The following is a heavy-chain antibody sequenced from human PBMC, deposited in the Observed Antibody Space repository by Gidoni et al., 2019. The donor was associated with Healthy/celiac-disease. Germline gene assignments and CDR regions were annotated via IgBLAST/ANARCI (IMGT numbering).Heavy chain of an antibody. CDR1: GYTFTSYD. CDR3: ARGLPQYSNFYYYYGMDV. V-gene: IGHV1-8*01. J-gene: IGHJ6*02. D-gene: IGHD2-21*01. CDR2: MNPNSGNT. Sequence: QVQLVQSGAEVKKPGASVKVSCKAPGYTFTSYDINWVRQATGQGLEWMGWMNPNSGNTGYAQKCQGRVTMTRNTSISTAYMELSSLRSEDTAVYYCARGLPQYSNFYYYYGMDVWGQGTTVTVSS.